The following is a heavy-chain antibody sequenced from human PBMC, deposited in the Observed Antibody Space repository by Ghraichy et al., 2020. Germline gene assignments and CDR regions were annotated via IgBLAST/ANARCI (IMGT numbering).Heavy chain of an antibody. Sequence: SETLSLTCSVSGALMNYYHWNWIRQLPGGGLQWIGFIYGNGATTYNPSLNSRVTISLDTSKNQFSLKLTSVTAADTAVYFCARDKVNDGSGKVAFDVWGQGTMVTVSS. CDR3: ARDKVNDGSGKVAFDV. J-gene: IGHJ3*01. D-gene: IGHD3-10*01. CDR1: GALMNYYH. CDR2: IYGNGAT. V-gene: IGHV4-59*01.